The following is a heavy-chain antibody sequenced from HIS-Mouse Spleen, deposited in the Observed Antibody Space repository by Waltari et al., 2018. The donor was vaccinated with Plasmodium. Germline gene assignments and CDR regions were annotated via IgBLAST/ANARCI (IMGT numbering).Heavy chain of an antibody. V-gene: IGHV3-7*01. CDR1: GFTFSGYW. D-gene: IGHD6-13*01. CDR2: IKQDGSEK. Sequence: EVQLVESGGGLVQPGGSLRLSCAASGFTFSGYWMSWVRQAPGKGLEWEANIKQDGSEKYYVDSVKGRFTISRDNAKNSLYLQMNSLRAEDTAVYYCASSWYWYFDLWGRGTLVTVSS. J-gene: IGHJ2*01. CDR3: ASSWYWYFDL.